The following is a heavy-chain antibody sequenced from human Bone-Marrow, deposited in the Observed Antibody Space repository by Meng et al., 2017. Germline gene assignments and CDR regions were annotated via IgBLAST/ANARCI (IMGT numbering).Heavy chain of an antibody. Sequence: EVHLVESGGGLVKPGGSLRLSCAASGFAFSEAWMSWVRQAPGKGLEWVGLIKSKSAGGTTDYAAPVKGRFTISRDDSKTTMYLQMNSLKTEDIAVYYCTASPATEYWGQGTLVTVSS. D-gene: IGHD1-26*01. V-gene: IGHV3-15*01. J-gene: IGHJ4*02. CDR1: GFAFSEAW. CDR3: TASPATEY. CDR2: IKSKSAGGTT.